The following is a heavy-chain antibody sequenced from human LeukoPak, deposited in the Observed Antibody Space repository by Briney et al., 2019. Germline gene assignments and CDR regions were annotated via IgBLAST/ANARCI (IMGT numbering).Heavy chain of an antibody. D-gene: IGHD1-26*01. J-gene: IGHJ4*02. CDR2: IYYSGST. Sequence: SETLSLTCTVSGGSISGYYWSWIRQPPGKGLEWIGRIYYSGSTKYNPSLKSRVTILVDTSKNQFSLKLSSVTAADTAIYYCARYDGSPANYLDYWGQGNLVAVSS. CDR1: GGSISGYY. V-gene: IGHV4-59*08. CDR3: ARYDGSPANYLDY.